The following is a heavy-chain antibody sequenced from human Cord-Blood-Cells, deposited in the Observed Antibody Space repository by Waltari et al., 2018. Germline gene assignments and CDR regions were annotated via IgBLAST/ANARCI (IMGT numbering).Heavy chain of an antibody. J-gene: IGHJ2*01. V-gene: IGHV4-34*01. CDR3: VRGRYFDL. Sequence: QVQLQQWGAGLLKPSETLSITCAVYGGSFSGYYWSWIRQPPGKGLEWIGEINHSGSTNSNPSLKSRVTISVDTSKNQFSLKLSSVTAADTAVYYCVRGRYFDLWGRGTLVTVSS. CDR2: INHSGST. CDR1: GGSFSGYY.